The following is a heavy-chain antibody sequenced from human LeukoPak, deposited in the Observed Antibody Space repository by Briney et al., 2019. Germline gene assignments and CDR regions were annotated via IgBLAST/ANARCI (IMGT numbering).Heavy chain of an antibody. CDR2: IYYSGSI. CDR3: ARDRYEYDSSTYFGCYA. Sequence: SETLSLTCAVYGGSFSGYYWGWIRQPPGKGLEWIGSIYYSGSIYYNPSLKSRVTISVDTSKNQFSLKLSSVTAEDTAVYYCARDRYEYDSSTYFGCYAWGLGTLVTVSS. D-gene: IGHD3-22*01. V-gene: IGHV4-34*01. CDR1: GGSFSGYY. J-gene: IGHJ5*02.